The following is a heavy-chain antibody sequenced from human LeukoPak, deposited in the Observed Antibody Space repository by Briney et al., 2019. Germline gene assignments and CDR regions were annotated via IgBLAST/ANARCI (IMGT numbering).Heavy chain of an antibody. V-gene: IGHV3-23*01. CDR1: GFTFSNYA. CDR2: ISPDGIYI. D-gene: IGHD6-19*01. J-gene: IGHJ4*02. Sequence: GSLRLSCAASGFTFSNYAMSWVRQTPGTGLEWLSAISPDGIYIYYADSVKGRFTTSRDNSKNTLYLQMNSLRAEDTAVYFCASQRHHRVAVAGSFDYWGQGTLVSVSP. CDR3: ASQRHHRVAVAGSFDY.